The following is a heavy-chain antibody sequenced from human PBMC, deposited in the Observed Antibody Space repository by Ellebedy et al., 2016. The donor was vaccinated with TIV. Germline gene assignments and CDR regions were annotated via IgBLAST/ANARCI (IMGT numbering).Heavy chain of an antibody. CDR2: GIGAST. CDR1: GFTFSSHA. Sequence: PGGSLRLSCAASGFTFSSHAMSWVRQAPGKGLEWVSGIGASTYYVDSVKGRFTSSRDNSRNTLFLQMNSLRADETAVYYCAKGSLYSAYFPDWGRGTLVTVSS. CDR3: AKGSLYSAYFPD. D-gene: IGHD3-10*01. V-gene: IGHV3-23*01. J-gene: IGHJ1*01.